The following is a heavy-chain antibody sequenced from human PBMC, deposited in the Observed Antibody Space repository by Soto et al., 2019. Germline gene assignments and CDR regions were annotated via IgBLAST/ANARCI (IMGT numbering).Heavy chain of an antibody. Sequence: QVPLQESGPRLVRPSGTLSLTCTVSSGSISTANWWRWVRQPPGRGLEWIGEIYHSGTTNYNLSLKSRVTLSVDKSKNQFSLRPSSVTAADTATYYCARRGGGVVLAATTPFDYWGQGTLVTVSS. J-gene: IGHJ4*02. CDR1: SGSISTANW. CDR3: ARRGGGVVLAATTPFDY. V-gene: IGHV4-4*02. D-gene: IGHD2-15*01. CDR2: IYHSGTT.